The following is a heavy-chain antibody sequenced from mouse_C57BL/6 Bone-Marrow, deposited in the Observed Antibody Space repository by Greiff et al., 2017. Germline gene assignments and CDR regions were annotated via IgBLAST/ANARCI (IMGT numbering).Heavy chain of an antibody. Sequence: QVQLQQSGAELARPGASVKLSCKASGYTFTSYGISWVKQRTGQGLEWIGEIYPRSGNTYYNEKFKGKATLTADKSSSTAYMELRSLTSEDSAVYFCARNAYYGSNYWYFDVWGTGTTVTVSS. J-gene: IGHJ1*03. CDR3: ARNAYYGSNYWYFDV. CDR2: IYPRSGNT. CDR1: GYTFTSYG. V-gene: IGHV1-81*01. D-gene: IGHD1-1*01.